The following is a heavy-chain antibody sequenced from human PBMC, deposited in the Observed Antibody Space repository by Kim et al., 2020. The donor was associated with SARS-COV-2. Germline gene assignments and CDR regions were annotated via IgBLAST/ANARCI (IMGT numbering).Heavy chain of an antibody. Sequence: YADSVKGRFTIFRDNAKNSLYLQMNRLRAEDTALYYCAKGVSYGSGSYYNWGQGTLVTVSS. J-gene: IGHJ4*02. CDR3: AKGVSYGSGSYYN. V-gene: IGHV3-9*01. D-gene: IGHD3-10*01.